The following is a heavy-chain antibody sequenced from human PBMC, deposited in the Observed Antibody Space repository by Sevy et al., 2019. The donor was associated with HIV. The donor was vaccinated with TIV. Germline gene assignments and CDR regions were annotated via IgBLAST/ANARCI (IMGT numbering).Heavy chain of an antibody. V-gene: IGHV3-21*01. CDR3: ARDPGTHPTAAAGPNWFDP. CDR2: ISSSSSYI. CDR1: GFTFSSYS. D-gene: IGHD6-13*01. Sequence: GGSLRLSCAASGFTFSSYSMNWVRQAPGKGLERVSSISSSSSYIYYADSVKGRFTISRDNAKNSLYLQMNSLRAEDTAAYYCARDPGTHPTAAAGPNWFDPWGQGTLVSVSS. J-gene: IGHJ5*02.